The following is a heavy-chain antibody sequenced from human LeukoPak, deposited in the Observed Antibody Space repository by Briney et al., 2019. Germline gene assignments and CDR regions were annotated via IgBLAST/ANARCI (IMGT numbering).Heavy chain of an antibody. D-gene: IGHD3-10*01. CDR1: GFTFSSYI. V-gene: IGHV3-64D*06. J-gene: IGHJ4*02. CDR3: VKDDSYYYGSGSSND. Sequence: GGSLRLSCSASGFTFSSYIMHWVRQAPGKGMEYVSAITSIGGSTYYADSVKGRFTISRDNSKNTLYLQMSSLRPEDTAVYYCVKDDSYYYGSGSSNDWGQGTLVTVSS. CDR2: ITSIGGST.